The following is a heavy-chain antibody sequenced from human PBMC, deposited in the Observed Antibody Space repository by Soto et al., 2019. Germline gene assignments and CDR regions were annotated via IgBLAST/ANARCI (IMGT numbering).Heavy chain of an antibody. Sequence: QLQLQESGPGLVKPSETLSLTRSVSGGAIRSSTYYWGWVRQPPGKGLEWIGSIYYSGSTYYNPSLKSRVTISVDTSKNQFSLKLSSVTAADTAVYYCARFSWYDDSSVYFQDWGQGTLVTVSS. CDR1: GGAIRSSTYY. D-gene: IGHD3-22*01. CDR3: ARFSWYDDSSVYFQD. V-gene: IGHV4-39*01. J-gene: IGHJ1*01. CDR2: IYYSGST.